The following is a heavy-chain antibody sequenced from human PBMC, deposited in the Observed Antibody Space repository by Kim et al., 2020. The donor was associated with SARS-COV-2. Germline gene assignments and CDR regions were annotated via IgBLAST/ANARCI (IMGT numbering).Heavy chain of an antibody. CDR2: GST. Sequence: GSTNYNPSLESRVTMSIDTSKNQFSLHLNSVTAADTAVYFCARADSGATGFWGQGTLVTVSS. V-gene: IGHV4-4*07. J-gene: IGHJ4*02. D-gene: IGHD6-19*01. CDR3: ARADSGATGF.